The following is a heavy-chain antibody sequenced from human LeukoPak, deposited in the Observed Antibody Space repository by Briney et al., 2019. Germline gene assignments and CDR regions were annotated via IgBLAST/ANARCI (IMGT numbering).Heavy chain of an antibody. CDR1: GGSISSGGYY. J-gene: IGHJ3*02. D-gene: IGHD4-23*01. CDR3: ARDTLMTTVAIDAFDI. CDR2: IDYSGST. V-gene: IGHV4-31*03. Sequence: PSQTLSVTCTVSGGSISSGGYYWSWLRQHPGKGLEWIGYIDYSGSTYYNPSLKSRVTISVDTSKNQFSLKLSSVTAADTAVYYCARDTLMTTVAIDAFDIWGQGTMVTVSS.